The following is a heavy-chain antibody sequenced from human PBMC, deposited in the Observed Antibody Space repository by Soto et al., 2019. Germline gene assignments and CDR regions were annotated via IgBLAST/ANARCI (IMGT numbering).Heavy chain of an antibody. CDR2: IYYSGST. J-gene: IGHJ4*02. Sequence: SETLSLTCTVSGGSISSYYWSWIRQPPGKGLEWIGYIYYSGSTYYNPSLKSRVTISVDTSKNQFSLKLSSVTAADTAVYYCARMTYSSSWYHSSLDYWGQGTQVTVSS. CDR1: GGSISSYY. V-gene: IGHV4-59*12. CDR3: ARMTYSSSWYHSSLDY. D-gene: IGHD6-13*01.